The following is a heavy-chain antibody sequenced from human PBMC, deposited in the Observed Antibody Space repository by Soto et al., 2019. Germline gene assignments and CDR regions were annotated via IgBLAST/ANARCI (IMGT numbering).Heavy chain of an antibody. CDR1: GFTFSSYG. CDR2: ISYDGSNK. V-gene: IGHV3-30*18. CDR3: AKEGTRIGSDYYYYMEV. D-gene: IGHD2-15*01. Sequence: GGSLRLSCAASGFTFSSYGMHWVRQAPGKGLEWVAVISYDGSNKYYADSVKGRFTISRDNSKNTLYLQMNSLRAEDTAVYYCAKEGTRIGSDYYYYMEVWGKGTTVTVSS. J-gene: IGHJ6*03.